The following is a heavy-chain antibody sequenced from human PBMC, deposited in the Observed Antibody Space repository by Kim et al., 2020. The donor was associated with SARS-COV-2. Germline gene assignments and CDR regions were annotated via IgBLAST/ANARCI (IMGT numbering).Heavy chain of an antibody. J-gene: IGHJ3*02. CDR3: ARDPCCNSSSLNDAFDI. CDR1: GGSISSSNW. Sequence: SETLSLTCAVSGGSISSSNWWSWVRQPPGKGLEWIGEIYHSGSTNYNPSLKSRVTISVDKSKNQFSLKLSSVTAADTAVYYCARDPCCNSSSLNDAFDIWGQGTMVTVSS. V-gene: IGHV4-4*02. CDR2: IYHSGST. D-gene: IGHD2-2*01.